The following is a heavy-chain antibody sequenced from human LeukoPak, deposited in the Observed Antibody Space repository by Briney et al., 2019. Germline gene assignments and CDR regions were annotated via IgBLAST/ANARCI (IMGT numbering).Heavy chain of an antibody. D-gene: IGHD5-12*01. CDR3: ARDRRGYSGYDSNFDY. CDR1: GFTFSSYS. CDR2: ISSSSSYI. J-gene: IGHJ4*02. V-gene: IGHV3-21*01. Sequence: PGGSLRLSCAASGFTFSSYSMNWVRQAPGKGLEWVSSISSSSSYIYYADSVKGRFTISRDNAKNSLYLQMNSLRAEDTAVYYCARDRRGYSGYDSNFDYWGQGTLVTVSS.